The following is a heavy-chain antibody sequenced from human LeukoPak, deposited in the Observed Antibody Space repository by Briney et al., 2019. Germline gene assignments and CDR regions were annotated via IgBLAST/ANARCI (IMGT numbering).Heavy chain of an antibody. J-gene: IGHJ3*01. D-gene: IGHD2-2*01. Sequence: PGGSLRLSCAASGFTFNTYAMGWVRQAPGKGLEWVSGISFNGGVTDYAGSVKGRFTISRDNSKNTLYLQMSSLRAEDTAVYYCARPYCSRTDCYADAFDVWGQGTMVTVSS. CDR2: ISFNGGVT. CDR1: GFTFNTYA. V-gene: IGHV3-23*01. CDR3: ARPYCSRTDCYADAFDV.